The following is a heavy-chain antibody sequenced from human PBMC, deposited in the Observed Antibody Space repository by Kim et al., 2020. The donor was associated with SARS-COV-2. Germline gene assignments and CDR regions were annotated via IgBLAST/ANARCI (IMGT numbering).Heavy chain of an antibody. CDR2: ISDSSSYT. CDR1: GFTFSDYY. V-gene: IGHV3-11*05. J-gene: IGHJ6*02. D-gene: IGHD7-27*01. CDR3: ARDTTALTADNFYGLDV. Sequence: GGSLRLSCAASGFTFSDYYMTWIRQAPGKGLEWVSYISDSSSYTNYADSVKGRFTISRDNAKNSLYLQMNSLAAEDTAVYYCARDTTALTADNFYGLDVWGQGTTVTVSS.